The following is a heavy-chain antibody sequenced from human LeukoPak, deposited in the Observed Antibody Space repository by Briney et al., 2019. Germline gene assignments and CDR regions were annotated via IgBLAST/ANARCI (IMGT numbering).Heavy chain of an antibody. Sequence: GGSLRLSCAASRFTFSSYWMSWVRQAPGKGLEWVANIKQDGSEKYYVDSVKGRFTISRDNAKNSLYLQMNSLRAEDTAVYYCARVSGNYYRWFDSWGQGTLVTVSS. CDR1: RFTFSSYW. CDR3: ARVSGNYYRWFDS. CDR2: IKQDGSEK. V-gene: IGHV3-7*03. J-gene: IGHJ5*01. D-gene: IGHD1-26*01.